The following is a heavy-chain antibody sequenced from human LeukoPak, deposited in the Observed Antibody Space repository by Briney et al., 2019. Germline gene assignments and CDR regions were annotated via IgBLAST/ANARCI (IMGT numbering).Heavy chain of an antibody. CDR3: ARNPLGYCSGGSCYGVVAFDI. J-gene: IGHJ3*02. CDR2: IYYSGST. Sequence: SETLSLTCTVSGGSISSYYWSWIRQPPGKGLEWIGYIYYSGSTNYNPSLKSRVTISVDTSKNQFSLKLSSVTAADTAVYYCARNPLGYCSGGSCYGVVAFDIWGQGTMVTVSS. D-gene: IGHD2-15*01. CDR1: GGSISSYY. V-gene: IGHV4-59*01.